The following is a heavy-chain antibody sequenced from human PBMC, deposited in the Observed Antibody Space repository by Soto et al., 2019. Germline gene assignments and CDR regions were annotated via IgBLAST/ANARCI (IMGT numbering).Heavy chain of an antibody. V-gene: IGHV4-4*02. CDR1: GGSISSSNW. Sequence: QVQLQESGPGLVKPSGTLSLTCAVSGGSISSSNWWSWVRQPPGKGLEWIGEIYHSGSTNYNPSLKRRVTISVDKSKNQFSLKLSSVTAADTAVYYCARGDSYGFGPYYFDYWGQGTLVTVSS. CDR3: ARGDSYGFGPYYFDY. D-gene: IGHD5-18*01. J-gene: IGHJ4*02. CDR2: IYHSGST.